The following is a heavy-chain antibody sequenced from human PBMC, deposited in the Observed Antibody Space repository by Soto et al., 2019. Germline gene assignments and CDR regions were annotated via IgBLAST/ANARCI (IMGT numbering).Heavy chain of an antibody. CDR1: GGSISSSSYY. CDR2: IYYSGST. CDR3: ARLNYYDSSGYYYFPYYFDY. V-gene: IGHV4-39*01. D-gene: IGHD3-22*01. Sequence: SETLSLTCTVSGGSISSSSYYWGWIRQPPGKDLEWIGSIYYSGSTYYNPSLKSRVTISVDTSKNQFSLKLSSVTAADTAVYYCARLNYYDSSGYYYFPYYFDYWGQGTLVTASS. J-gene: IGHJ4*02.